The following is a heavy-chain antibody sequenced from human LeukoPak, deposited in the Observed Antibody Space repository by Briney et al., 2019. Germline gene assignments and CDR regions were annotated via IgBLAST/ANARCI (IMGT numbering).Heavy chain of an antibody. D-gene: IGHD2-21*02. Sequence: SETLSLACTVSGVSIRTYYWGWIRQPPGKGLEWVGGIYYSGSTYYNPSLKSRVTISVDTSKNQFSLKLSSVTAADTAVYYCASNVVVTAKFDYWGQGTLVTVSS. V-gene: IGHV4-39*01. CDR3: ASNVVVTAKFDY. CDR2: IYYSGST. J-gene: IGHJ4*02. CDR1: GVSIRTYY.